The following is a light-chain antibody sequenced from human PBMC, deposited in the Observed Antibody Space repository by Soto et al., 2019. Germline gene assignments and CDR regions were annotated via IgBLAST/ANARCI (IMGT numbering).Light chain of an antibody. CDR3: QTWGTGPWV. V-gene: IGLV4-69*01. CDR2: LKSDGSH. J-gene: IGLJ3*02. Sequence: QPVLTQSPSASASLGASVKLTCTLSSGHSSYAIAWHQQQPEKGPRYLMKLKSDGSHSKGDGIPDRFSGSSSGAERYLTISSLQSEDEAAYYCQTWGTGPWVFGGGTKLTVL. CDR1: SGHSSYA.